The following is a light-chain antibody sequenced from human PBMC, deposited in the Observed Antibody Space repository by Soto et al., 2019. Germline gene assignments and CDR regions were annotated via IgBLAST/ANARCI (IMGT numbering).Light chain of an antibody. J-gene: IGKJ1*01. Sequence: DIQMTQSPSTLSASVGDRVTITCRASQSISSWLAWYQQKPGKAPNLLIYKASSLEGGVPSRFSGSGPGTEFTIIIRSLQPDDFATYYCQQYSSYSPWAFGQGTKVEIK. CDR1: QSISSW. CDR2: KAS. V-gene: IGKV1-5*03. CDR3: QQYSSYSPWA.